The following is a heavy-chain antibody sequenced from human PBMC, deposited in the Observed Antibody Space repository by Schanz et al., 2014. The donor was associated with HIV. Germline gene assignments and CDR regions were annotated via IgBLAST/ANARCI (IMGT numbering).Heavy chain of an antibody. D-gene: IGHD4-17*01. CDR3: YGDESGY. CDR1: GFTFSSYG. J-gene: IGHJ4*02. Sequence: QVQLVEAGGGVVQPGRSLRLSCAASGFTFSSYGMHWARQAPGKGLERAAVTWYDGSNKYYADSVKGRFTISRDNSKNTLYLQMNSLRAEDTAVYYCYGDESGYWGQGTLVTVSS. CDR2: TWYDGSNK. V-gene: IGHV3-33*01.